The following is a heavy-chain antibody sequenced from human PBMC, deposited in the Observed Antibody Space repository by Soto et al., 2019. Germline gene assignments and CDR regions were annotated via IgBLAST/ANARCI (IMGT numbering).Heavy chain of an antibody. CDR3: LIPTSAFGI. V-gene: IGHV3-7*01. J-gene: IGHJ3*02. D-gene: IGHD2-2*02. CDR1: GCTLSVYW. Sequence: EVQLVESGGGLVQPGGSLRLSCAASGCTLSVYWMNWVRQAPGKGLEWVANIKQDGSERNYVDSVKGRFTITRDNAKNSLYLQLNSLRADDTAVYYCLIPTSAFGICGQGTLVTVSS. CDR2: IKQDGSER.